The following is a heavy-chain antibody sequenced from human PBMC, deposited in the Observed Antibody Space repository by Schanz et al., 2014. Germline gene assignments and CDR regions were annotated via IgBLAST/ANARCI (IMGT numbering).Heavy chain of an antibody. D-gene: IGHD3-10*01. CDR2: VSRSTPDI. CDR3: AKYRGYYRVSGSYRELEY. V-gene: IGHV3-48*01. Sequence: EVQLAESGGTLVRPGGSLRLSCTASGFTFSSYSMNWVRQAPGKGLEWVSYVSRSTPDIYYADSVKGRFTMSRDNAKNSVFLQMNSLRPEDTAVYYCAKYRGYYRVSGSYRELEYWGQGTLVTVSS. J-gene: IGHJ4*02. CDR1: GFTFSSYS.